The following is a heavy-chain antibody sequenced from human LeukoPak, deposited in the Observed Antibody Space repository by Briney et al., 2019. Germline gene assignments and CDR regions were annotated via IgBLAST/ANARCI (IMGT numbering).Heavy chain of an antibody. CDR2: INHSGST. Sequence: PSETLSLTCAVYGGSFSGYYWSWIRQPPGKGLEWIGEINHSGSTNYNPSLKSRVTISVDTSKNQFSLKLSSVTAADTAVYYCARLFWGCSSTSCGDYWGQGTLDTVSS. V-gene: IGHV4-34*01. D-gene: IGHD2-2*01. CDR1: GGSFSGYY. J-gene: IGHJ4*02. CDR3: ARLFWGCSSTSCGDY.